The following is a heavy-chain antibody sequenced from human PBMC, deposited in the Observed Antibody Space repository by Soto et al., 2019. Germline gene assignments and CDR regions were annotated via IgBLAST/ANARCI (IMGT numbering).Heavy chain of an antibody. Sequence: PGGSLRLSCTASGFTFGDYAMSWFRQAPGKGLEWVGFIRSKAYGGTTEYAASVKGRFTISRDDSKSIAYLQMNSLKTEDTAVYYCTTDTAMATDAFDIWGQGAMVTVS. V-gene: IGHV3-49*03. CDR2: IRSKAYGGTT. J-gene: IGHJ3*02. D-gene: IGHD5-18*01. CDR3: TTDTAMATDAFDI. CDR1: GFTFGDYA.